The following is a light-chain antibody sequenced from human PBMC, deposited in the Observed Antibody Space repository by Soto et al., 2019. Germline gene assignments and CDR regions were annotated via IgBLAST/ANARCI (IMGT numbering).Light chain of an antibody. Sequence: EIVMTQSPATLSVSPGERATLSCRASQSVSSNLAWYQQKPGQAPRLLIYGASTRATGIPARFSGSGSGTEVTITISSRQSEDFAVYYCQQYNNWPQTFGQGTKVEIK. V-gene: IGKV3-15*01. CDR3: QQYNNWPQT. CDR2: GAS. CDR1: QSVSSN. J-gene: IGKJ1*01.